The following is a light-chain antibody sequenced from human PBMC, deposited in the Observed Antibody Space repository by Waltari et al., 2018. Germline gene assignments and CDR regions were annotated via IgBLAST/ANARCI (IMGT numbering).Light chain of an antibody. CDR1: QSLLYSSNNKNY. CDR2: WAS. Sequence: IVMTQSPDSLAVSLGERATINCKSSQSLLYSSNNKNYLAWSQQKPGQPPKLLIYWASTRESGVPDRFSGSGSGTDFTLTISTLQAEDVAVYYCQQHYGVLWTFGQGTKVEI. CDR3: QQHYGVLWT. V-gene: IGKV4-1*01. J-gene: IGKJ1*01.